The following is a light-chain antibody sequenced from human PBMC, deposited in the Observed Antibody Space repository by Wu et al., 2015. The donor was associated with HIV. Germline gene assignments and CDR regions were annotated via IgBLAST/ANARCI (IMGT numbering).Light chain of an antibody. J-gene: IGKJ1*01. CDR3: QKYNTAPWT. CDR2: AAS. Sequence: DIQMTQSPSSLSASVGDRVTITCRASQDITNYLAWYQQKPGKLPKVLIYAASTLQSGVPSRFSGSGSGTDFTLTISSLQPEDVATYYCQKYNTAPWTFGQGTKVEMK. CDR1: QDITNY. V-gene: IGKV1-27*01.